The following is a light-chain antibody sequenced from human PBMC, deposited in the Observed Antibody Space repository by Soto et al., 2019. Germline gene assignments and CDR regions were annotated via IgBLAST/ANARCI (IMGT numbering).Light chain of an antibody. V-gene: IGKV1-39*01. CDR1: QPITKY. CDR3: QQSYSTPRT. CDR2: AAS. Sequence: DIQMTQSPSSLSASVGDRVTITCRASQPITKYLNWYQQKPGKAPELLIYAASSLQSGVPSRFSGTESGTDFTLTISSPQPEDFATYYCQQSYSTPRTFGQGTKVDIK. J-gene: IGKJ1*01.